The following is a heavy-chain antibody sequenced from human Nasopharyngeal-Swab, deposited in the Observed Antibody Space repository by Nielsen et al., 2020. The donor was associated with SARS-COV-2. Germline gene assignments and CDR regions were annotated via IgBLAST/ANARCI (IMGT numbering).Heavy chain of an antibody. CDR3: ASDLAYCGGDCYGNALDI. Sequence: GGSLRLSCAASGFTFSDYYMSWIRQAPGKGLEWVSYISSSGSTIYYADSVKGRFTISRDNAKNSLYLQMNSLRAEDTAVYYCASDLAYCGGDCYGNALDIWGQGTMVTVS. D-gene: IGHD2-21*02. V-gene: IGHV3-11*04. J-gene: IGHJ3*02. CDR2: ISSSGSTI. CDR1: GFTFSDYY.